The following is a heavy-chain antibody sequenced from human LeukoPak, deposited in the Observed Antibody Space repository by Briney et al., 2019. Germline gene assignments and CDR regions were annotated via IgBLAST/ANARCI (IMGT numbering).Heavy chain of an antibody. CDR3: ARVPVKAYCGGDCYIDY. CDR1: GGTSSSYT. CDR2: IIPILGIA. V-gene: IGHV1-69*02. D-gene: IGHD2-21*01. Sequence: SVKVSCKASGGTSSSYTISWVRQAPGQGLEWMGRIIPILGIANYAQKFQGRVTITADKSTSTAYMELSSLRSEDTAVYYCARVPVKAYCGGDCYIDYWGQGTLVTVSS. J-gene: IGHJ4*02.